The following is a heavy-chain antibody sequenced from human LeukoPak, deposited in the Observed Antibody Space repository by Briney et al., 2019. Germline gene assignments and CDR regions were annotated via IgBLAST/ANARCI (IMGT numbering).Heavy chain of an antibody. CDR3: SGGRMGMFDY. J-gene: IGHJ4*02. Sequence: PGGSLRLSCAASGFTFSSYGMHWVRQAPGKGLEWVAVISYDGSNEYYADSVKGRFTISRDNSKNTLYLQMNSLRAEDTAVYYCSGGRMGMFDYWGQGTLVTVSS. CDR1: GFTFSSYG. CDR2: ISYDGSNE. V-gene: IGHV3-30*03. D-gene: IGHD2-8*02.